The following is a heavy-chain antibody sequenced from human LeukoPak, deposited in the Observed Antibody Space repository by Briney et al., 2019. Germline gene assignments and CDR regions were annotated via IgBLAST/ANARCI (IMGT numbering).Heavy chain of an antibody. J-gene: IGHJ4*02. V-gene: IGHV3-33*01. CDR3: ARDGGYCLDY. CDR1: GFNFSASG. CDR2: IWYDGSYK. Sequence: PGGPLRLSCAASGFNFSASGMHWVRQSPGKGLEWVALIWYDGSYKYSADSVKGRFTISRDNSKNTVYLQMNSLRPEDTAIYYCARDGGYCLDYWGQGTLVTVSS. D-gene: IGHD2-21*01.